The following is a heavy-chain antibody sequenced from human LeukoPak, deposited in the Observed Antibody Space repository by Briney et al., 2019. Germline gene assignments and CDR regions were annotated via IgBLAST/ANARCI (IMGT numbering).Heavy chain of an antibody. J-gene: IGHJ2*01. CDR2: IHHTGAT. CDR1: GGSISSYY. V-gene: IGHV4-34*01. Sequence: PSETLSLTCTVSGGSISSYYWSWIRQPPGKGLEWIGEIHHTGATTSNSSLKSRVSLSLDTSRNQLSLRLISVTAADTGLYFCARGLDKTFWYFDLWGRGTLVTVSS. D-gene: IGHD3-9*01. CDR3: ARGLDKTFWYFDL.